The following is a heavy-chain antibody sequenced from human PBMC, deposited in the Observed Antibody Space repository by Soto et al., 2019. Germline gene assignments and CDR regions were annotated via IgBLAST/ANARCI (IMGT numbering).Heavy chain of an antibody. V-gene: IGHV4-30-4*01. J-gene: IGHJ4*02. CDR2: IYYSGST. Sequence: PSETLSLTCLVSGENIKTNYWWAWVRQSPGKGLEWIGYIYYSGSTYYNPSLKSRVTISVDTSKNQFSLRLSSVTAADTAVYYCARGGLDDFWSGYLYHLDSWGLGTLVTVSS. CDR3: ARGGLDDFWSGYLYHLDS. D-gene: IGHD3-3*01. CDR1: GENIKTNYW.